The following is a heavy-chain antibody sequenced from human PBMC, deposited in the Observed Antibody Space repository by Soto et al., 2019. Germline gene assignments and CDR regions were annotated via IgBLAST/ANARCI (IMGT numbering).Heavy chain of an antibody. D-gene: IGHD5-12*01. Sequence: GGSLRLSCAASGFTFSNFALRCVRQDPGKGLEWFSDSSGSGGSTYYAESVKGRFTISRDNSKNTLFLQMNSLRVEDTAVYYCAKDIVAVGCYETFDFWGQGTMVTVSS. CDR1: GFTFSNFA. CDR3: AKDIVAVGCYETFDF. J-gene: IGHJ4*02. CDR2: SSGSGGST. V-gene: IGHV3-23*01.